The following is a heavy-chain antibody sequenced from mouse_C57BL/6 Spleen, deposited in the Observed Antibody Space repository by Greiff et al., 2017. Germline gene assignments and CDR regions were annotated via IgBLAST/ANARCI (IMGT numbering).Heavy chain of an antibody. D-gene: IGHD1-1*01. Sequence: EVKLMESGGGLVQPKGSLKLSCAASGFSFNTYAMNWVRQAPGKGLEWVARIRSKSNNYATYYADSVKDRFTISRDDSESMLYLQMNNLKTEDTAMYYCVRQLLTYFDYWGQGTTLTVSS. CDR1: GFSFNTYA. CDR3: VRQLLTYFDY. J-gene: IGHJ2*01. V-gene: IGHV10-1*01. CDR2: IRSKSNNYAT.